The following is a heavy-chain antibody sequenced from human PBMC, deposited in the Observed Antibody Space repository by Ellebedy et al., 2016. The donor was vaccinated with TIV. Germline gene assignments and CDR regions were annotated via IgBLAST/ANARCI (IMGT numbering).Heavy chain of an antibody. Sequence: GESLKISCAASGFIFSNYNMNWVRQAPGKGLEWVAYISGVSSTIIYADSVKGRFTVSRDNAKNSLYLQMNSLRDEDTAVDYCARPNGDWFDPWGQGTLVTVSS. D-gene: IGHD2-8*01. CDR3: ARPNGDWFDP. J-gene: IGHJ5*02. V-gene: IGHV3-48*02. CDR1: GFIFSNYN. CDR2: ISGVSSTI.